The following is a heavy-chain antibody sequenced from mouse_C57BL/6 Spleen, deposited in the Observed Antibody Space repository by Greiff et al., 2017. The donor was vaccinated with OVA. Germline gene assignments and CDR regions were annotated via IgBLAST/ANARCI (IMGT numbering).Heavy chain of an antibody. Sequence: VQLQQSGPELVKPGASVKISCKASGYAFSSSWMNWVKQRPGKGLEWIGRIYPGDGDTNYTGKFKGKATLTADKSSSTAYMQLSSLTSEDSAVYFCASLYYGYDNAMDYWGQGTSVTVSS. CDR3: ASLYYGYDNAMDY. J-gene: IGHJ4*01. V-gene: IGHV1-82*01. CDR2: IYPGDGDT. D-gene: IGHD2-2*01. CDR1: GYAFSSSW.